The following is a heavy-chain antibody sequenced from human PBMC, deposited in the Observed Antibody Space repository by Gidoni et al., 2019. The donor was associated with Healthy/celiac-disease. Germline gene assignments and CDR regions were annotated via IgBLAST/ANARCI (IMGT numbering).Heavy chain of an antibody. CDR2: ISGSGGST. Sequence: EVQLLESGGGLVQPGGSLRLSCAASGFTFSSTAMSWVRQAPGKGLEWVSAISGSGGSTYYADSVKGRFTISRDNSKNTLYLQMNSLRAEDTAVYYCAKVRVDSSSWYHPSFDYWGQGTLVTVSS. CDR1: GFTFSSTA. D-gene: IGHD6-13*01. V-gene: IGHV3-23*01. CDR3: AKVRVDSSSWYHPSFDY. J-gene: IGHJ4*02.